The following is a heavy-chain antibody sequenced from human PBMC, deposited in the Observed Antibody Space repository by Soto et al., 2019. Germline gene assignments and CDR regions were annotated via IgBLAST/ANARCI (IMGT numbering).Heavy chain of an antibody. J-gene: IGHJ6*03. CDR1: GGSIRESGLY. CDR3: VRSLMDV. Sequence: QMQLQESGPGLVKTSETLSLTCTVSGGSIRESGLYWGWIRQSPGKGLEWIGSIFFSGRTHYNPSLKSRFSIYIDASKNQFSLNVISVTAADTGVYYCVRSLMDVWGKGTTVTVSS. V-gene: IGHV4-39*01. CDR2: IFFSGRT.